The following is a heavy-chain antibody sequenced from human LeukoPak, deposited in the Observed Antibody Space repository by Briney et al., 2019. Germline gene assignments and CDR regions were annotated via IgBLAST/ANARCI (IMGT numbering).Heavy chain of an antibody. Sequence: PSETLSLTCNVSGGSISSYYWSWIRQPPGKGLEWIGYVYHGGNTNYNASLKSRVTMSLDTSKNQFSLNLSSVTAADTAVYYCARTVRWLLSPHNGMDVWGQGATVIVSS. CDR1: GGSISSYY. CDR2: VYHGGNT. J-gene: IGHJ6*02. CDR3: ARTVRWLLSPHNGMDV. D-gene: IGHD3-3*01. V-gene: IGHV4-59*01.